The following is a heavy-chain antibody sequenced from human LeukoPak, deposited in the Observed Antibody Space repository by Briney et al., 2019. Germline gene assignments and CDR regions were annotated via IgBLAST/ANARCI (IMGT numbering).Heavy chain of an antibody. CDR2: ISYDGSNK. J-gene: IGHJ4*02. D-gene: IGHD5-12*01. CDR3: ARGPDIVATEAYYFGY. Sequence: GGSLRLSCAASGFTFSSYAMHWVRQAPGKGLEWVAVISYDGSNKYYADSVKGRFTISRDNSKNTLYLQMNSLRAEDTAVYYCARGPDIVATEAYYFGYWGQGTLVTVSS. CDR1: GFTFSSYA. V-gene: IGHV3-30-3*01.